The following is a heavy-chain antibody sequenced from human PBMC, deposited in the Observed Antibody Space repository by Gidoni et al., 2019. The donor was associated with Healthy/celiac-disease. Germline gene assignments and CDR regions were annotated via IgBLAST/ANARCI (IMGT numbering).Heavy chain of an antibody. V-gene: IGHV3-23*01. CDR3: AKDGDGPFDY. Sequence: EVQLLESGGGLVQPGGSLRLSCAASGFTFSRYALSWVRQAQGKGPAWVSAISGSGGRTYYADSVKGRFTISRDNSKNTLYLQMNSLRAEDTAVYYCAKDGDGPFDYWGQGTLVTVSS. CDR1: GFTFSRYA. D-gene: IGHD4-17*01. CDR2: ISGSGGRT. J-gene: IGHJ4*02.